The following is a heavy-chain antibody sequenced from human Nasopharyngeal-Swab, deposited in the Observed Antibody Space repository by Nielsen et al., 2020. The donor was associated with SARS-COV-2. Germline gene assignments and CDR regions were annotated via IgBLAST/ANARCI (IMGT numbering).Heavy chain of an antibody. V-gene: IGHV3-23*01. CDR1: GFTFSSYA. CDR3: ARKDVFAYGVDAFDI. D-gene: IGHD3-10*01. CDR2: VTGSGYGT. Sequence: GESLKISCAASGFTFSSYAMTWVRQAPGKGLEWVSVVTGSGYGTDYADSVKGRFTISRHNAKNTLYLQMNSLRAEDTAVYYCARKDVFAYGVDAFDIWGQGTMVTVSS. J-gene: IGHJ3*02.